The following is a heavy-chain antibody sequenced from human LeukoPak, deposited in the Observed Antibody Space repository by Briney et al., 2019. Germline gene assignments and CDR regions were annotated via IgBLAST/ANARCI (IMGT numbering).Heavy chain of an antibody. CDR3: ARGLGELDPTHYYYYYYMDV. D-gene: IGHD3-10*01. J-gene: IGHJ6*03. Sequence: ASVKVSCKASGGTFSSYAISWVRQAPGQGLEWMGWISAYNGNTNYAQKLQGRVTMTTDTSTSTAYMELRSLRSDDTAVYYCARGLGELDPTHYYYYYYMDVWGKGTTVTISS. CDR2: ISAYNGNT. V-gene: IGHV1-18*01. CDR1: GGTFSSYA.